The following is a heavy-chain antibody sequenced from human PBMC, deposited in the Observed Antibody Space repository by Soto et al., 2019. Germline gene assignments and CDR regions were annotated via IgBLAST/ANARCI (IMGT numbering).Heavy chain of an antibody. CDR3: ASTIFGVAENYYYYGMDV. J-gene: IGHJ6*02. CDR1: GGTFSSYA. CDR2: IIPIFGTA. D-gene: IGHD3-3*01. Sequence: ASVKVSCKASGGTFSSYAISWVRQAPGQGLEWMGGIIPIFGTANYAQKFQGRVTITADESTSTAYMELSSLRSEDTAVYYCASTIFGVAENYYYYGMDVWGQGTTVTVSS. V-gene: IGHV1-69*13.